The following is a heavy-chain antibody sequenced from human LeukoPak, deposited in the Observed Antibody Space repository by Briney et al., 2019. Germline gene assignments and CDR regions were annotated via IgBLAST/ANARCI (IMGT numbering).Heavy chain of an antibody. CDR1: GASISGSGYY. J-gene: IGHJ3*02. CDR3: ARHNWVYYGSGTRGAFDI. V-gene: IGHV4-39*01. D-gene: IGHD3-10*01. CDR2: IYYNGST. Sequence: SETLSLTCTVSGASISGSGYYWGWIRQPPGQGLEYIGDIYYNGSTYYNASLKRRVTISVDTSKNQFSLKLSSVTAADTAVYYCARHNWVYYGSGTRGAFDIWGQGTVVTVSS.